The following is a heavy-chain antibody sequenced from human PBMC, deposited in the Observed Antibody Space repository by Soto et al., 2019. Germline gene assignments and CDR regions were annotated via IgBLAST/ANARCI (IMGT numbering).Heavy chain of an antibody. V-gene: IGHV3-11*05. CDR3: ARLRLTGYFDY. Sequence: QVQLVESGGGLVKPGGSLRLSCVASGFTFSDHYMTWIRQAPGKGLEWLSYISTSSSYTNYADSVKGRFTISRDNAMNSQYLQMNSLRAEDTAVYYWARLRLTGYFDYWGQGTLVTVSS. CDR2: ISTSSSYT. J-gene: IGHJ4*02. CDR1: GFTFSDHY.